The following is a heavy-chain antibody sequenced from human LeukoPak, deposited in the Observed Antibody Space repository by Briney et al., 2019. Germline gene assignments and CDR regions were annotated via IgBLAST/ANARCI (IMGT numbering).Heavy chain of an antibody. D-gene: IGHD3-10*01. CDR1: GFTFSSYG. V-gene: IGHV3-30*18. CDR3: AKDGDLWFGELLS. Sequence: GGSLRLSCAASGFTFSSYGMHWVRQAPGKGLEWLAVISYDGSNKYYADSVKGRFTISRDNSKNTLYLQMNSLRAEDTAVYYCAKDGDLWFGELLSWGQGTLVTVSS. CDR2: ISYDGSNK. J-gene: IGHJ4*02.